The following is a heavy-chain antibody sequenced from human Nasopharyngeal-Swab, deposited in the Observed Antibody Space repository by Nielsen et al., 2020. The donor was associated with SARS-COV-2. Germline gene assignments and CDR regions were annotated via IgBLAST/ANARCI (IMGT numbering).Heavy chain of an antibody. Sequence: GGSLRLSCAASGFTFSSFGMHWVRQAPGKGLEWVAFIAHDASNEYYGDSVKGRFSISRDSSKNTLYLEMNSLSAGDTATYYCAQEEVPNDSWGQGTLVTVSS. CDR3: AQEEVPNDS. CDR2: IAHDASNE. J-gene: IGHJ5*01. V-gene: IGHV3-30*18. CDR1: GFTFSSFG.